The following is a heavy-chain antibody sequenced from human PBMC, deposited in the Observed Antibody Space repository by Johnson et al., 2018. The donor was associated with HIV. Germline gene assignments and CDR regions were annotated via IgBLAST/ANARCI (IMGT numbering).Heavy chain of an antibody. CDR1: GFTFSYSA. V-gene: IGHV3-30-3*01. D-gene: IGHD4-11*01. CDR2: ISSDGNRK. Sequence: QVQLMESGGGVVQPGRSLRLSCAASGFTFSYSAFHWVRQPPGEGLEWVALISSDGNRKYYADSLKGRCTISRDNSKNTLYLQRNSLRGGDTAVYYCARDLGLPENAFDLWGRGTMVTVS. CDR3: ARDLGLPENAFDL. J-gene: IGHJ3*01.